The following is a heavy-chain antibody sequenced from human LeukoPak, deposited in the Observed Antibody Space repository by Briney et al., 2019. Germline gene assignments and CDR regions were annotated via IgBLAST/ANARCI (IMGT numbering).Heavy chain of an antibody. CDR2: ISSSGSTI. CDR1: GFTFSSYE. Sequence: GGSLRLSCAASGFTFSSYEMNWVRQAPGKGLEWVSYISSSGSTIYYADSVKGRFTISRDNAKNSLYLQMNSLRAEDTAVYYCARESIGYYDSSGYYYDAFDIWGQGTMVTVSS. D-gene: IGHD3-22*01. V-gene: IGHV3-48*03. CDR3: ARESIGYYDSSGYYYDAFDI. J-gene: IGHJ3*02.